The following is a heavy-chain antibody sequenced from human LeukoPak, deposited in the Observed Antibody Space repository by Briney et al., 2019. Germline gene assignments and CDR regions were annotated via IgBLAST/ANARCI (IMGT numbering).Heavy chain of an antibody. CDR2: ISGSGDTT. Sequence: PGGSLRLSCAASGFTFSNYAMRWVRQAPGGGLEWLSAISGSGDTTFHADSVKGRFTTSRDNSKNTLSLQMSGLRVEDSAVYFCAKDTSAWWYHRAYMNVWGTGTTVTVSS. D-gene: IGHD2-15*01. CDR3: AKDTSAWWYHRAYMNV. CDR1: GFTFSNYA. J-gene: IGHJ6*03. V-gene: IGHV3-23*01.